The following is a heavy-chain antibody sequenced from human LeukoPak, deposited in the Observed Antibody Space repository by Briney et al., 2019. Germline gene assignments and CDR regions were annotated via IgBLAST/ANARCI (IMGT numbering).Heavy chain of an antibody. CDR1: GDSVSSNSAA. CDR3: ARFKSSSGWYDY. D-gene: IGHD6-19*01. CDR2: TYYKSKWYN. V-gene: IGHV6-1*01. J-gene: IGHJ4*02. Sequence: SQTLSLTCAISGDSVSSNSAAWNWIRQSPSRGLEWLGRTYYKSKWYNDYEVSVRSRITINPDTSKNQFSLQLSSVTAADTAVYYCARFKSSSGWYDYWGQGTLVTVSS.